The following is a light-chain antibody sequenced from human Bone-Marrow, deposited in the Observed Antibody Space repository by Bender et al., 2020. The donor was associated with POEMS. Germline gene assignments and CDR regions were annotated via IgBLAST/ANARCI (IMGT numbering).Light chain of an antibody. CDR1: SSNIGAHA. Sequence: QSVVTQPPSASGTPGQRVTISCSGGSSNIGAHAVNWYQHLPGTAPKLLIYSSHRRPSEVPDRLSGSRSGTSASLAISGLQSEDEADYYCAVWDDSLNGWVFGGGTKLTVL. J-gene: IGLJ3*02. V-gene: IGLV1-44*01. CDR2: SSH. CDR3: AVWDDSLNGWV.